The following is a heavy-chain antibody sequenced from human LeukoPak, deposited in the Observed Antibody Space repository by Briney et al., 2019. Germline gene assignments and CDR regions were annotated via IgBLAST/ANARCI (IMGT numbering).Heavy chain of an antibody. V-gene: IGHV4-59*12. Sequence: SETLSLTCTVSGGSINSYYWSWIRQPPGKGLEWIGYIYNSGSTNYNPPLKSRVTMSVDTSQTQFSLKLSSVTAADTAVYYCARDFEAAAGWFDPWGQGTPVTVSS. CDR1: GGSINSYY. D-gene: IGHD6-13*01. CDR2: IYNSGST. J-gene: IGHJ5*02. CDR3: ARDFEAAAGWFDP.